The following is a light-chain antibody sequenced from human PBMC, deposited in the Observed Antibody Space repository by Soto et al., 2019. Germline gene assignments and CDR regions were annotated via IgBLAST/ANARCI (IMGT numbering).Light chain of an antibody. V-gene: IGKV3-11*01. Sequence: EIVLTQSPATLSFSPGERATLSCRASQSVDKYLVWYQQKPGQAPRLLIYDTSSRATGSPARFSGSGSGTDVTLTITSLEPEDFAVYYCQQRTNLPLTFGGGTKLEIK. J-gene: IGKJ4*01. CDR1: QSVDKY. CDR2: DTS. CDR3: QQRTNLPLT.